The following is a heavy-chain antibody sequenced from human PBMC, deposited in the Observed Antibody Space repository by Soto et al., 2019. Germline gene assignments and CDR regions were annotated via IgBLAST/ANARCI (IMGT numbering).Heavy chain of an antibody. CDR3: AKDFFPHCSGGSCYSGTYYYYVMDV. J-gene: IGHJ6*04. CDR2: ISYDGSNK. D-gene: IGHD2-15*01. CDR1: GFTFSSYG. Sequence: QVQLVESGGGVVQPGRSLRLSCAASGFTFSSYGMHWVRQAPGKGLEWVAVISYDGSNKYYADSVKGRFTISRDNSKNTLYLQMNSLRAEDTDVYYCAKDFFPHCSGGSCYSGTYYYYVMDVRGKGNTVTVSS. V-gene: IGHV3-30*18.